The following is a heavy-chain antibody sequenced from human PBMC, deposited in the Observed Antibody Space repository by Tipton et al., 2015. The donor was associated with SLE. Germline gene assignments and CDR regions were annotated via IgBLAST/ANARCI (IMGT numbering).Heavy chain of an antibody. CDR3: AREPRSGYHDY. Sequence: TLSLTCAVYGGSFRGYYWSWIRQPPGKGLEWIGEINHSGSTNYNPSLKSRVTMSVDTSKNQFSLKLSSVTAADTAVYYCAREPRSGYHDYWGQGTLVIVSS. CDR2: INHSGST. J-gene: IGHJ4*02. D-gene: IGHD3-3*01. CDR1: GGSFRGYY. V-gene: IGHV4-34*01.